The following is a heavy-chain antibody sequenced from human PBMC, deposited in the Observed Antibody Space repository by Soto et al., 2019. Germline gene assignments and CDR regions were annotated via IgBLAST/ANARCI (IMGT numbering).Heavy chain of an antibody. CDR3: ARAHQYSTSWYFDP. J-gene: IGHJ5*02. V-gene: IGHV1-18*01. CDR1: GYTFSSYG. D-gene: IGHD6-13*01. CDR2: SSAYNGDT. Sequence: QVQLVQSGAEVKKPGASVKVSCKASGYTFSSYGINWVRQAPGQGLEWMGWSSAYNGDTDYAQKLQGRVTMTTDTSTSTAYMEVRSLRSDDTAVYYCARAHQYSTSWYFDPWGQGTLVTVSS.